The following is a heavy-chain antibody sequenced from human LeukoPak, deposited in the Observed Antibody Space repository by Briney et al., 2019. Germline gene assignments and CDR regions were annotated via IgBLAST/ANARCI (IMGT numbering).Heavy chain of an antibody. J-gene: IGHJ4*01. Sequence: GGSLRLSCAASGFTFSSYAMSWVRQAPGKGLEWVSASSSSDDGKWYAESVRGRFTISRDTSKNTVYLQMNSLRVEDAGVYYCAKAPVTSCRGAFCYPLDYWGHGTLVTVSS. D-gene: IGHD2-21*01. CDR1: GFTFSSYA. CDR3: AKAPVTSCRGAFCYPLDY. V-gene: IGHV3-23*01. CDR2: SSSSDDGK.